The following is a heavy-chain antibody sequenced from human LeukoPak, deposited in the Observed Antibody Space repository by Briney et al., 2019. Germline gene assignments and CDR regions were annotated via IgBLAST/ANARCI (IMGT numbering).Heavy chain of an antibody. V-gene: IGHV4-38-2*02. CDR2: IYHSGST. Sequence: SETLSLTCTVSGYSISSGYYWGWIRPPPGKGLEWIGSIYHSGSTYYNPSLKSRVTISVDTSKNQFSLKLSSVTAADTAVYYCARELSGGSCYSSCYYYYYMDVWGKGTTVTVSS. J-gene: IGHJ6*03. CDR1: GYSISSGYY. CDR3: ARELSGGSCYSSCYYYYYMDV. D-gene: IGHD2-15*01.